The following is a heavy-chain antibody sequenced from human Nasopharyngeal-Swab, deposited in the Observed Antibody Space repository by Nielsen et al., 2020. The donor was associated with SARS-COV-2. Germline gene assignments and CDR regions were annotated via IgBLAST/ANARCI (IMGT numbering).Heavy chain of an antibody. CDR3: ARGPLWGADY. CDR1: GFTFSDYY. Sequence: GESLKISRAASGFTFSDYYMSWIRQAPGKGLEWVSYISSSSSYTNYADSVKGRFTISRDNAKNSLYLQMNSLRAEDTAVYYCARGPLWGADYWGQGTLVTVSS. CDR2: ISSSSSYT. D-gene: IGHD1-26*01. J-gene: IGHJ4*02. V-gene: IGHV3-11*05.